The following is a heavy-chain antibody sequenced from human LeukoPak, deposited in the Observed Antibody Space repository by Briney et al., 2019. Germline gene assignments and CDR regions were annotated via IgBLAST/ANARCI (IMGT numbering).Heavy chain of an antibody. CDR2: INHSGST. CDR3: ARQTAMGRQIFDY. CDR1: GGSFSGYY. V-gene: IGHV4-34*01. Sequence: PSETLSLTCAVYGGSFSGYYWSWIRQPPGKGLEWIGEINHSGSTNYNPSLKSRVTISVDTSKNQFSLKLSSVTAADTAVYYCARQTAMGRQIFDYWGQGTLVTVSS. D-gene: IGHD5-18*01. J-gene: IGHJ4*02.